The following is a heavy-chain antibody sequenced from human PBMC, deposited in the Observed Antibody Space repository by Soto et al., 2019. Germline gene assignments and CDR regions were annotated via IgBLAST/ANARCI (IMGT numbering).Heavy chain of an antibody. J-gene: IGHJ6*02. CDR2: FCCSGVST. CDR1: GFTFSSYA. CDR3: VRENYYYGMDV. Sequence: GGSLRLSCAASGFTFSSYAMSWVRQAPGKVLDWFSVFCCSGVSTYYADSLKGSFTISRDNSKNTLYLQMNSLRFEDTAMYYCVRENYYYGMDVWGQGTAVTVSS. V-gene: IGHV3-23*01.